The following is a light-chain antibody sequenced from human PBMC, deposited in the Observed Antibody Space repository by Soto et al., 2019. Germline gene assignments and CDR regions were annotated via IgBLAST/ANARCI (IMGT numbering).Light chain of an antibody. V-gene: IGKV1-5*01. CDR1: QSISSW. Sequence: DIQMTQSPSTLSASVGDRVTITCRASQSISSWLAWYQQKPGKAPKLLIYDASSLESWVPSRFSGSGSGTEFTLTISILQPDDFATYYCQQYNSYSWTFGQGTKVEIK. J-gene: IGKJ1*01. CDR2: DAS. CDR3: QQYNSYSWT.